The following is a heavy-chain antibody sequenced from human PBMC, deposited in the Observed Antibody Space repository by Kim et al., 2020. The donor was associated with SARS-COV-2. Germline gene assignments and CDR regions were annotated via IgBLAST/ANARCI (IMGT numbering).Heavy chain of an antibody. Sequence: ASVKVSCKASGYTFTSYGISWVRQAPGQGLEWMGWISAYNGNTNYAQKLQGRVTMTTDTSTSTAYMELRSLRSDDTAVYYCARDDAHGMATINGGFFDYWGQGTLVTVSS. D-gene: IGHD5-12*01. J-gene: IGHJ4*02. CDR3: ARDDAHGMATINGGFFDY. CDR1: GYTFTSYG. V-gene: IGHV1-18*01. CDR2: ISAYNGNT.